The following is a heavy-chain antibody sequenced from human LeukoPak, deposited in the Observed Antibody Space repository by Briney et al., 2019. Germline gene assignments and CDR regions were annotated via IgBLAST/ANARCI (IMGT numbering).Heavy chain of an antibody. Sequence: GGSLRLSCAASGFTFSSYWMHWVRQAPGKGLVWVSRIKSDGSITSYADSVKGRFTISRDNAKNTLYLQMNSLRAEDTAVYYCAGCSSTSCYMYDYWGQGTLVTVSS. V-gene: IGHV3-74*01. CDR2: IKSDGSIT. CDR1: GFTFSSYW. D-gene: IGHD2-2*02. CDR3: AGCSSTSCYMYDY. J-gene: IGHJ4*02.